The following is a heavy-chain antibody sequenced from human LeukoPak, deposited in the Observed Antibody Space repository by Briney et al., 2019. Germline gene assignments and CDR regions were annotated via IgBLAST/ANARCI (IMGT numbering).Heavy chain of an antibody. J-gene: IGHJ4*02. Sequence: ASVKVSCKASGGTFSSYAISWVRQAPGQGLEWMGGIIPIFGTANYAQKFQGRVTITADKSTSPAYMELSSLRSEDTAVYYCARGGAGYSSSWYYFDYWGQGTLVTVSS. CDR3: ARGGAGYSSSWYYFDY. CDR1: GGTFSSYA. V-gene: IGHV1-69*06. CDR2: IIPIFGTA. D-gene: IGHD6-13*01.